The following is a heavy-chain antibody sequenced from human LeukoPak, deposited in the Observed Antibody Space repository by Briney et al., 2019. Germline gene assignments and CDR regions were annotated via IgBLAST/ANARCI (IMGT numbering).Heavy chain of an antibody. D-gene: IGHD5-12*01. CDR2: IYHSGST. J-gene: IGHJ4*02. V-gene: IGHV4-38-2*02. CDR3: ARGVFGGYGHFDY. Sequence: ASETLSLTCTVSGYSISSGYYWGWIRQPPGRGLEWIGSIYHSGSTYYNPSLKSRVTISVDTSKNQFSLKLSSVTAADTAVYYCARGVFGGYGHFDYWGQGTLVTVSS. CDR1: GYSISSGYY.